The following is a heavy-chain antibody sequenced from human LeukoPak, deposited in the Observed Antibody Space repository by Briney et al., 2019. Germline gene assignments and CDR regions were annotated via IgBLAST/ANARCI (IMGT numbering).Heavy chain of an antibody. CDR3: ARNGGNSDFDY. V-gene: IGHV4-30-2*01. CDR2: IYHSGST. CDR1: GGSISSGGYS. Sequence: SETLSLTCAVSGGSISSGGYSWSWIRQPPGKGLEWIGYIYHSGSTNYNPSLKSRVTMLLDKSKNQFSLKLSSVTAADTAVYYCARNGGNSDFDYWGQGTLVTVSS. D-gene: IGHD4-23*01. J-gene: IGHJ4*02.